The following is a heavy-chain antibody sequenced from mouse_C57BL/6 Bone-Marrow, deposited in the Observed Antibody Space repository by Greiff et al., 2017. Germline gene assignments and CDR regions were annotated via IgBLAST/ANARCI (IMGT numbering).Heavy chain of an antibody. CDR1: GYTFTNYY. CDR3: AESDDYPWFAY. V-gene: IGHV1-19*01. D-gene: IGHD2-13*01. CDR2: INPCDGGT. J-gene: IGHJ3*01. Sequence: VQLQQSGPVLVKPGASVKMSCKASGYTFTNYYMNWVKQRPGKSLEWIGVINPCDGGTSYNQKFKGKATLTVDTSSSTAYMELSSLTSEDSAVYYCAESDDYPWFAYWGQGTLVTVSA.